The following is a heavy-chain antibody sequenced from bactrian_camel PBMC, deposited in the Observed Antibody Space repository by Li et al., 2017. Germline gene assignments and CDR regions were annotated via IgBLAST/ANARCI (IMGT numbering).Heavy chain of an antibody. V-gene: IGHV3S68*01. J-gene: IGHJ4*01. CDR1: GYTVSSTR. CDR2: IGRDGIT. Sequence: QLVESGGGSVQAGGSLRLSCAASGYTVSSTRMGWFRQAPGKEREGVACIGRDGITMYSDSVKDRFTISWDNDKGTLNLQMDNLKTEDTGMYYCATVFVGSGCYAPLDTHFRFWARGPRSPSP. D-gene: IGHD3*01.